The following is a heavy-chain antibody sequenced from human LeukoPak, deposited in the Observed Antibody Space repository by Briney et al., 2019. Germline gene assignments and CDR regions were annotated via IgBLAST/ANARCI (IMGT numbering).Heavy chain of an antibody. J-gene: IGHJ4*02. CDR2: MSGSGGKT. Sequence: GGSLRLSCAASGFTFSNYAMTWVRQAPGKGLEWVSAMSGSGGKTYYADSVKVRFTISRDSSQNTLYLQMNNLRADDTAVYYCAKGKRVGAPYYFDSWGQGTLATVSS. CDR1: GFTFSNYA. V-gene: IGHV3-23*01. CDR3: AKGKRVGAPYYFDS. D-gene: IGHD1-26*01.